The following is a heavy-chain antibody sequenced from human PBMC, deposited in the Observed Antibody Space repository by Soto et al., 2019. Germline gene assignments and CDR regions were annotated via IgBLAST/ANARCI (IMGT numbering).Heavy chain of an antibody. Sequence: PSETLSLTCTVSGGSISSSSFHWGWIRQPPGKGLEWIGYIFYSGNTNYNPSLNSRVTSSVDTSKNQFSLKLTSVTAADTAVYYCARHAPGGPFDYWGQRTQVTVSS. CDR1: GGSISSSSFH. D-gene: IGHD2-2*01. V-gene: IGHV4-61*05. CDR2: IFYSGNT. CDR3: ARHAPGGPFDY. J-gene: IGHJ4*02.